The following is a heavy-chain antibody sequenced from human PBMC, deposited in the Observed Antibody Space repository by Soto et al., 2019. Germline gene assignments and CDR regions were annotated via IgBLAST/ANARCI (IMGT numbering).Heavy chain of an antibody. D-gene: IGHD3-22*01. CDR3: ARDIPNYHDSSGYYPGYFDY. CDR2: ISYSWST. J-gene: IGHJ4*02. Sequence: QVQLQESGPGLVKPSQTLSLTCTVSGGSISSGGYYWSWIRQHPGKGLEWIGYISYSWSTFYNPSLKSRVTMSVDTSKNQFSLTLSSATAADTAVYYCARDIPNYHDSSGYYPGYFDYWGQGTLVTVSS. CDR1: GGSISSGGYY. V-gene: IGHV4-31*03.